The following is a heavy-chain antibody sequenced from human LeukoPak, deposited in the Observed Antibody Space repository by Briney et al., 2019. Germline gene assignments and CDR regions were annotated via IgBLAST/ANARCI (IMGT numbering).Heavy chain of an antibody. CDR1: GFTFSSYG. CDR2: ISYNGRSK. J-gene: IGHJ4*02. Sequence: GGSLRLSCAASGFTFSSYGMHWVRQAPGKGLEWVAVISYNGRSKYYADSVKGRFTISRDNSKNTLYLQMNTLRVEDTAVYYCVKDLYSGSYYGDYWGQGTLVTVSS. D-gene: IGHD3-10*01. CDR3: VKDLYSGSYYGDY. V-gene: IGHV3-30*18.